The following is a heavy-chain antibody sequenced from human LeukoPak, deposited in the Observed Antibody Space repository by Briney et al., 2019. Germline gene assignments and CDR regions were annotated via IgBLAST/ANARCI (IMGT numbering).Heavy chain of an antibody. Sequence: SETLSLTCSVSGGSVRNYYWNWIRQPAGKGLEWIGRMYTSGSSNYNPSLKSRVTISVDTSKNQFSLKLSSVTAADTAVYYCARSGYGYGADASEIWGQGTMVTVSS. CDR3: ARSGYGYGADASEI. V-gene: IGHV4-4*07. D-gene: IGHD5-18*01. CDR2: MYTSGSS. CDR1: GGSVRNYY. J-gene: IGHJ3*02.